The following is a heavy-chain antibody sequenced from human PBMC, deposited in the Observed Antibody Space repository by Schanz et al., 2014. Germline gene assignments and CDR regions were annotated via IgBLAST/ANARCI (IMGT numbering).Heavy chain of an antibody. J-gene: IGHJ4*02. D-gene: IGHD3-3*01. V-gene: IGHV3-7*01. Sequence: EVHLVESGGGLVKPGGSLRLSCAASGFTLSNAWMSWVRQAPGKGVEWVANIKQDGIEKYYVDSVKGRFTISRDNAKNSLYLQMNSLTADDTAVYYCARDKGGYYPFDYWGRGTLVTVSA. CDR1: GFTLSNAW. CDR3: ARDKGGYYPFDY. CDR2: IKQDGIEK.